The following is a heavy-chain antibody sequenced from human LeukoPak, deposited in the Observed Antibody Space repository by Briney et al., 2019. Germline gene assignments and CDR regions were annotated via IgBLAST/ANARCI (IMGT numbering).Heavy chain of an antibody. CDR3: AKDPTWQQLVPDY. Sequence: GGSLRLSCAASGFTFSSYWMSWVRQAPGKGLEWVANIKQDGSEKYYVDSVKGRFTISRDNAKNSLYLQMNSLRAEDTAVYYCAKDPTWQQLVPDYWGQGTLVTVSS. D-gene: IGHD6-13*01. J-gene: IGHJ4*02. CDR1: GFTFSSYW. V-gene: IGHV3-7*01. CDR2: IKQDGSEK.